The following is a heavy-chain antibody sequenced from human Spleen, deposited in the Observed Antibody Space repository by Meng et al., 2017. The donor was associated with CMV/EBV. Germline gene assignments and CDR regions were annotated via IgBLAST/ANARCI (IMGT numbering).Heavy chain of an antibody. CDR2: IYSSGST. Sequence: TVSGGSISSGGYYWSWIRQHPGKGLDWIGYIYSSGSTYYNPSLKSRVTISVDTSKNQFSLKLSSVTAADTAVYYCAGMTTEINWFDPWGQGTLVTVSS. J-gene: IGHJ5*02. CDR3: AGMTTEINWFDP. D-gene: IGHD4-11*01. CDR1: GGSISSGGYY. V-gene: IGHV4-31*02.